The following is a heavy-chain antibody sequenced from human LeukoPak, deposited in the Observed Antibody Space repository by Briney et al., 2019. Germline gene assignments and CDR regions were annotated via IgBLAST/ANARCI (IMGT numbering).Heavy chain of an antibody. CDR1: GFRFDDHG. CDR2: INWNGAST. V-gene: IGHV3-20*04. J-gene: IGHJ4*02. D-gene: IGHD6-19*01. CDR3: AGGDRNGWYFDY. Sequence: GGSLRLSCAASGFRFDDHGMSWVRQVPGKGLEWVPGINWNGASTGYGDSVKGRFTISRDNAKNSLYLQMNSLRAKDTALYYCAGGDRNGWYFDYWGQGILVTVSS.